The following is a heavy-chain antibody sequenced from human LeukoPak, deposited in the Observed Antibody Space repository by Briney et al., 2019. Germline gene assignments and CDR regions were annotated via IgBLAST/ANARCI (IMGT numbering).Heavy chain of an antibody. V-gene: IGHV4-34*01. D-gene: IGHD3-22*01. CDR1: GGSFSGYY. Sequence: SETLSLTCAVYGGSFSGYYWSWIRQPPGKGLEWIGEINHSGSTNYNPSLKSRVTISVDTSKNQFSLKLSSVTAADTAVYYCARGTMIVVVITDWGQGTLVTVSS. CDR2: INHSGST. CDR3: ARGTMIVVVITD. J-gene: IGHJ4*02.